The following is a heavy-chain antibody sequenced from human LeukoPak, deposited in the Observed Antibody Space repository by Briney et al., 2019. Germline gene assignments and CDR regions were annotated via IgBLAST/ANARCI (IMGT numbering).Heavy chain of an antibody. CDR2: IYYSGNT. J-gene: IGHJ4*02. D-gene: IGHD2-2*02. CDR3: ARAYTSWSFDY. Sequence: PSETLSLTCTVSGVSITTYYWSWIRQPPGKGLEWIGFIYYSGNTNYNPSLKSRVTISVDTSKNQFSLKLSSVAAADTAVYYCARAYTSWSFDYWGQGTLVTVSS. V-gene: IGHV4-59*01. CDR1: GVSITTYY.